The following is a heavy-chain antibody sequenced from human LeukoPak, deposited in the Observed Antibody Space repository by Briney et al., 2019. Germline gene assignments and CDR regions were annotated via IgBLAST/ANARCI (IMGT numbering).Heavy chain of an antibody. Sequence: KPSETLSLTCTVSGGSISGYYWSWIRQPPGKGLEWIGYIYYSGSTNYNPSLKSRVTISVDTSKNQFSLKLSSVTAADTAVYYCARSGDCSSTSCYFHAFDIWGQGTMVTVSS. CDR2: IYYSGST. J-gene: IGHJ3*02. CDR3: ARSGDCSSTSCYFHAFDI. V-gene: IGHV4-59*01. CDR1: GGSISGYY. D-gene: IGHD2-2*01.